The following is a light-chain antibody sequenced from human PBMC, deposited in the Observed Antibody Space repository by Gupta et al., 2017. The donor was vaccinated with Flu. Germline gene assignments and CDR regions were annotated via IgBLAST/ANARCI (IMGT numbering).Light chain of an antibody. J-gene: IGKJ1*01. V-gene: IGKV1-39*01. Sequence: SVGHTVTITCRTSETITRYLNWYQQKPGKAPKLLIHGASSLQSGVPSRFSGSGSGTDFALTISRLQPEDFATYYCQQSYSTPWTFGQGTTVEMK. CDR1: ETITRY. CDR3: QQSYSTPWT. CDR2: GAS.